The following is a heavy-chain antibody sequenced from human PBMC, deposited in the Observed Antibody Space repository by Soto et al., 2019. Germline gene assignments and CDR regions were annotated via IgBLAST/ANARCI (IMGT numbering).Heavy chain of an antibody. V-gene: IGHV3-21*06. CDR2: ISSSTSYV. J-gene: IGHJ5*01. CDR3: ASDTYEGRVGNWLES. CDR1: GFTFSRYG. D-gene: IGHD5-12*01. Sequence: GGSLRLSCAASGFTFSRYGMNWLRQAPGKGLEWVASISSSTSYVYYADSVKGRFSTSRDNAKNILYLEMYGLRTEDTAVYYCASDTYEGRVGNWLESWGQGTLVTVYS.